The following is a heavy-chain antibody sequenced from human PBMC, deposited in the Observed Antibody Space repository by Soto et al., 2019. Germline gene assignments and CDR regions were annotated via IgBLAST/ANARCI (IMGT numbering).Heavy chain of an antibody. V-gene: IGHV3-30-3*01. CDR2: ISYDGSNK. J-gene: IGHJ2*01. D-gene: IGHD2-15*01. CDR3: AGDLFQAYDGIRSGPPVSAFLLNRTPDL. Sequence: KGLEWVAVISYDGSNKYYADSVKGRFTISRDNSKNTPYMHMNSRGAEDTAVYYCAGDLFQAYDGIRSGPPVSAFLLNRTPDL.